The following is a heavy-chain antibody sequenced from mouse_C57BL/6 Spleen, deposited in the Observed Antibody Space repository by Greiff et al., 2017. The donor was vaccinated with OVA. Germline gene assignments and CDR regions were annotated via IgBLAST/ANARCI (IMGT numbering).Heavy chain of an antibody. CDR3: AGYHGQPRGWYFDV. CDR2: IHPNSGST. D-gene: IGHD2-1*01. CDR1: GYTFTSYW. J-gene: IGHJ1*03. V-gene: IGHV1-64*01. Sequence: QVQLQQPGAELVKPGASVKLSCKASGYTFTSYWMHWVKQRPGQGLEWIGMIHPNSGSTNYNEKFKSKATLTVDKSSSTAYMQLSSLTSEDSAVYYCAGYHGQPRGWYFDVWGTGTTVTVSS.